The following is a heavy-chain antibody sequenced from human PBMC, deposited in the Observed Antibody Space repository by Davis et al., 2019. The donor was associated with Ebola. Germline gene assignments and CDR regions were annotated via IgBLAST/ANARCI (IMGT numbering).Heavy chain of an antibody. J-gene: IGHJ6*02. CDR3: ARHGYSGHDYRAYFYGMDV. Sequence: GESLKISCAASGFTFSNYAMHWVRQAPGKGLEWVAVIWYDDRNKYHADSVKGRFTISRDNTKNTLYLQMNSLRDEDTALYCCARHGYSGHDYRAYFYGMDVWGQGTTVTVSS. D-gene: IGHD5-12*01. CDR2: IWYDDRNK. CDR1: GFTFSNYA. V-gene: IGHV3-33*08.